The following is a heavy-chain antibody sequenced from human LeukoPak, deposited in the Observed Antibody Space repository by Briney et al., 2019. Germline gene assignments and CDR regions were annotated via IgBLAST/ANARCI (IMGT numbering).Heavy chain of an antibody. CDR3: TCLYPTRAPDDWSDRWDRNWFDP. J-gene: IGHJ5*02. V-gene: IGHV3-30-3*01. CDR2: ISYDGSKT. Sequence: GGPMRLSCEGSGFLLGSYAMHWVRQAPGKGLEWVAIISYDGSKTDYVDSVKGRFIVSRDNSKNTVYLEMKSLTGGDTAVYFCTCLYPTRAPDDWSDRWDRNWFDPWGQGTQVIVSS. D-gene: IGHD3-9*01. CDR1: GFLLGSYA.